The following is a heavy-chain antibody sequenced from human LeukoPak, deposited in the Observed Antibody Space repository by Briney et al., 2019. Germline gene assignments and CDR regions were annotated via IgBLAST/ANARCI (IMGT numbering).Heavy chain of an antibody. V-gene: IGHV4-59*08. D-gene: IGHD2-21*01. Sequence: SETLSLTCTVSGGSISSYYWSWIRQPPGKGLEWIGYIYYSGSTNYNPSLKSRVTISVDTSKNQFSLKLSSVTAADTAVYYCARREAIWYCGGDCYRSWYFDLWGRGTLVTVSS. CDR2: IYYSGST. J-gene: IGHJ2*01. CDR3: ARREAIWYCGGDCYRSWYFDL. CDR1: GGSISSYY.